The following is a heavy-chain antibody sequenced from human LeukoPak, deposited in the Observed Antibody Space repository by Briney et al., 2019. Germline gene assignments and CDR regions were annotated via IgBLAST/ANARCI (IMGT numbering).Heavy chain of an antibody. J-gene: IGHJ5*02. Sequence: KASETLSLTCAVSGGSISSGGYSWSWIRQPPGKGLEWIGEINHSGSTNYNPSLKSRVTISVDTSKNQFSLKLSSVTAADTAVYYCARGPKLRFLEWLLPYNWFDPWGQGTLVTVSS. CDR1: GGSISSGGYS. CDR3: ARGPKLRFLEWLLPYNWFDP. CDR2: INHSGST. D-gene: IGHD3-3*01. V-gene: IGHV4-30-2*01.